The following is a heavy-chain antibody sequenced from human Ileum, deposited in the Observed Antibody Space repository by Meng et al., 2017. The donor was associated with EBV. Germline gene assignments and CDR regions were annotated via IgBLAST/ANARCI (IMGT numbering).Heavy chain of an antibody. D-gene: IGHD4-23*01. CDR1: GGSFNDYY. J-gene: IGHJ5*02. CDR2: IDQSGYT. Sequence: QARLQQWGTGLLKPSETLSLTCAVYGGSFNDYYWTWLRKPPGKGLEWIGEIDQSGYTKFNPSLSSRATISRDTSNNQFSLRLNSVTAADTALYYCARYGRCNGNSFYCFDPWGQGTLVTVSS. CDR3: ARYGRCNGNSFYCFDP. V-gene: IGHV4-34*01.